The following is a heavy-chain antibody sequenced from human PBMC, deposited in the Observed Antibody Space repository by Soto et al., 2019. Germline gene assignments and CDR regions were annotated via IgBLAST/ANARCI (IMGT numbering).Heavy chain of an antibody. CDR1: GVSISSSSYY. V-gene: IGHV4-39*01. D-gene: IGHD4-17*01. CDR2: IYYSGST. J-gene: IGHJ3*02. CDR3: ARLVYGDFAFDI. Sequence: SETLSLTCTVSGVSISSSSYYWGWIRQPPGKGLEWIGSIYYSGSTYYNPSLKSRVTISVDTSKNQFSLKLSSVTAADTAVYYCARLVYGDFAFDIWGQGTMVTVSS.